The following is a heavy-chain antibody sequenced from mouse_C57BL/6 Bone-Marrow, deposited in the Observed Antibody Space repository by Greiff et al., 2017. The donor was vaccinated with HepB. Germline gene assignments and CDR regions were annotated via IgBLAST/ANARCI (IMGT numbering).Heavy chain of an antibody. CDR2: ISDGGSYT. D-gene: IGHD2-4*01. CDR1: GFTFSSYA. J-gene: IGHJ2*01. V-gene: IGHV5-4*01. CDR3: ARYDYEYFDY. Sequence: VQLKESGGGLVKPGGSLKLSCAASGFTFSSYAMSWVRQTPEKRLEWVATISDGGSYTYYPDNVKGRFTISRDNAKNNLYLQMSHLKSEDTAMYYCARYDYEYFDYWGQGTTLTVSS.